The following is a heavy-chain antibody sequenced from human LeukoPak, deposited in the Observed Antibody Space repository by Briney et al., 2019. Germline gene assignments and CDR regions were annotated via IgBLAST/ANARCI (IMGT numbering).Heavy chain of an antibody. Sequence: KPGGSLRLSCAASGFTFSDYYTRWIRQAPGQGLEWVSYISSSGTTIYYADSVKGRFTISRDNAKNSLYLQMNSLRAEDTAVYYCARSRLELHFDYWRQGTLVTVPS. V-gene: IGHV3-11*01. J-gene: IGHJ4*02. D-gene: IGHD1-26*01. CDR2: ISSSGTTI. CDR3: ARSRLELHFDY. CDR1: GFTFSDYY.